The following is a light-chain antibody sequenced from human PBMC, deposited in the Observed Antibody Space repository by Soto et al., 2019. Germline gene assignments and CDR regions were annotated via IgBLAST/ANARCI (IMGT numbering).Light chain of an antibody. J-gene: IGKJ5*01. CDR2: KAS. CDR3: QQYNSYST. V-gene: IGKV1-5*03. CDR1: QGIRND. Sequence: ASVGDRVTITCRASQGIRNDLCWYQQKPGXXPXXLIYKASSLESGVPSRFSGSASGTEFTLTISSLQPDDFATYYRQQYNSYSTFGQGTRLEI.